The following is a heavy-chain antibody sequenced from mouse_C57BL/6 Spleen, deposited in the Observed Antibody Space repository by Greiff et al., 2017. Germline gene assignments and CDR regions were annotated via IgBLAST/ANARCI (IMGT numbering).Heavy chain of an antibody. Sequence: EVKLMESGGDLVKPGGSLKLSCAASGFTFSSYGMSWVRQTPDKRLEWVATISSGGSYTYYPDSVKGRFTISRDNAKNTLYLQMSSLKSEDTAMXYCARHDSGAMDYWGQGTSVTVSS. V-gene: IGHV5-6*01. CDR3: ARHDSGAMDY. D-gene: IGHD2-13*01. CDR2: ISSGGSYT. CDR1: GFTFSSYG. J-gene: IGHJ4*01.